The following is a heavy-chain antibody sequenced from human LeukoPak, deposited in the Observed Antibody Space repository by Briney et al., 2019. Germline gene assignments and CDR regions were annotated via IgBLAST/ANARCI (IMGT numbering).Heavy chain of an antibody. Sequence: GGSLRLSCTASGFTFSSYTMTWVRQAPGKGLEWVSTIYTGGNTYYAASVKGRFTISRDFSKNTVFLHMNSLRAEDTAMYYCARGDDSGYYDYFDYWGQGALVTVSS. D-gene: IGHD3-22*01. CDR1: GFTFSSYT. CDR2: IYTGGNT. J-gene: IGHJ4*02. V-gene: IGHV3-23*05. CDR3: ARGDDSGYYDYFDY.